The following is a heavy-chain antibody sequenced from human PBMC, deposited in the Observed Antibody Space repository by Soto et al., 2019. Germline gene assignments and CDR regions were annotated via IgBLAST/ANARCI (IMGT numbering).Heavy chain of an antibody. Sequence: EVQLVESGGGLVQPGGSLRLSCAASGFSFNSYSMNWVRQAPGKGLEWVSYIRSGSMTIYYADSVKGRFTISREKPKNSLFLQMNSLRAEDTAVYYCARSAFGVVTQDAFDIWGQGTMVTVSS. CDR1: GFSFNSYS. D-gene: IGHD3-3*01. V-gene: IGHV3-48*01. CDR2: IRSGSMTI. CDR3: ARSAFGVVTQDAFDI. J-gene: IGHJ3*02.